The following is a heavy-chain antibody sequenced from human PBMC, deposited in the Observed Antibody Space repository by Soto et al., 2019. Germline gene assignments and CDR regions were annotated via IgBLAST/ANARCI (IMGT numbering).Heavy chain of an antibody. V-gene: IGHV4-30-4*01. CDR2: IYYSGST. D-gene: IGHD5-12*01. CDR3: VRGRSYRVYDF. CDR1: GGSISSGDYY. Sequence: SETLSLTCTVSGGSISSGDYYWSWIRQPPGKGLEWIGYIYYSGSTYYNPSLRSRVTMSVDTSSNQIFLNLTSVTAADTAVFYCVRGRSYRVYDFWGPGTLVTVSS. J-gene: IGHJ4*02.